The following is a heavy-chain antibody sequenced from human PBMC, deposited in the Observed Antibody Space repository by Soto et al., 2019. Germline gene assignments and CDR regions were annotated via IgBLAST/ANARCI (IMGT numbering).Heavy chain of an antibody. D-gene: IGHD3-9*01. Sequence: PGGSLRLSCAASGFTVSSNYMSWVRQAPGKGLEWVSVIYIGFSTYYADSVKFRFTISRDNSKNTLYLQMNSLRAEDTALYYCARFFHYYDILTGYYPYYYYYGMDVWGQGTTVTVSS. CDR3: ARFFHYYDILTGYYPYYYYYGMDV. V-gene: IGHV3-66*01. CDR2: IYIGFST. J-gene: IGHJ6*02. CDR1: GFTVSSNY.